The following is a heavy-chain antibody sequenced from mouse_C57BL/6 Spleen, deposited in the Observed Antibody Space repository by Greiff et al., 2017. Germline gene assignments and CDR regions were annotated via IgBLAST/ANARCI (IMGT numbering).Heavy chain of an antibody. V-gene: IGHV1-82*01. J-gene: IGHJ4*01. Sequence: QVQLQQSGPELVKPGASVKISCKASGYAFSSSWMNWVKQRPGKGLEWIGRMYPGDGDTNYNGKFKGKATLTADKSSSTAYMQLSSLTSEDSAVYFCARFHYGSSFNYYAMDYWGQGTSVTVSS. CDR3: ARFHYGSSFNYYAMDY. D-gene: IGHD1-1*01. CDR2: MYPGDGDT. CDR1: GYAFSSSW.